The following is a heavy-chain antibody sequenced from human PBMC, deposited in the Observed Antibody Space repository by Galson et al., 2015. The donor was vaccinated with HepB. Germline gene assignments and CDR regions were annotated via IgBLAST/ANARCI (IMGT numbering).Heavy chain of an antibody. Sequence: SVKVSCKASGYTFTGYYMHWVRQAPGQGLEWMGRINPNSGGTNYAQKFQGRVTMTRDTSISTAYMELSRLRSDDTAVYYCARDRGTFGIQHNWNYVGGWFDPWGQGTLVTVSS. CDR3: ARDRGTFGIQHNWNYVGGWFDP. D-gene: IGHD1-7*01. CDR1: GYTFTGYY. V-gene: IGHV1-2*06. CDR2: INPNSGGT. J-gene: IGHJ5*02.